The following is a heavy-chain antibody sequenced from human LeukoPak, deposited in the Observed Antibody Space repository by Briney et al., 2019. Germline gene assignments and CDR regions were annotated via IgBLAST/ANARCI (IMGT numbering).Heavy chain of an antibody. CDR3: ARGRPAES. D-gene: IGHD2-2*01. Sequence: PSETLSLTCTVYGGSFTGYYWTWIRQPPGKGLEWIGEINHSGSTNYNPSLKSRVTISVDTSKNQFSLKLSSVTAADTAVYYCARGRPAESWGQGTLVTVSS. V-gene: IGHV4-34*01. CDR1: GGSFTGYY. CDR2: INHSGST. J-gene: IGHJ4*02.